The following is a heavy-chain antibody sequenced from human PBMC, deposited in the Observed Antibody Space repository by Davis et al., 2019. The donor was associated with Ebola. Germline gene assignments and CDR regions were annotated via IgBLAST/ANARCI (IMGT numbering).Heavy chain of an antibody. J-gene: IGHJ1*01. D-gene: IGHD6-13*01. CDR2: ISYDGSNK. CDR1: GFTFSSYG. CDR3: AKVGGKYSSSEYFQH. V-gene: IGHV3-30*18. Sequence: GESLKISCAASGFTFSSYGMHWVRQAPGKGLEWVAVISYDGSNKYYADSVKGRFTTSRDNSKNTLYLQMNSLRAEDTAVYYCAKVGGKYSSSEYFQHWGQGTLVTVSS.